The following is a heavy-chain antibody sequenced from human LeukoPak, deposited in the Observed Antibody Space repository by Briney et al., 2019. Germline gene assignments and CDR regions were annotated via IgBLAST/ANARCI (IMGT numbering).Heavy chain of an antibody. CDR2: INPNSGGT. J-gene: IGHJ4*02. V-gene: IGHV1-2*02. CDR1: GSTFTGYY. CDR3: ARAQVEYCSGGRCYSGY. Sequence: ASVKVSCKASGSTFTGYYIRWVRQAPGQGLEWMGWINPNSGGTNYAQKFQGRVTMTRDTSISTVYMELSRLRSDDTAVYYCARAQVEYCSGGRCYSGYWGQGTLVTVSS. D-gene: IGHD2-15*01.